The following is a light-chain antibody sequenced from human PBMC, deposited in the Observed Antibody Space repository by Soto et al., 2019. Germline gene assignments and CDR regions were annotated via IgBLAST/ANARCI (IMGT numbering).Light chain of an antibody. CDR3: SSYTSSSTL. CDR2: EVT. CDR1: SSDVGTYNY. V-gene: IGLV2-14*01. J-gene: IGLJ1*01. Sequence: QSALTQPASVSGSPGQSITISCTGTSSDVGTYNYVSWYQQHSGKAPKLMIYEVTDRPSGVSSRFSGSKSGNTASLTISGLQAEDEADYYCSSYTSSSTLFGTGTKLTV.